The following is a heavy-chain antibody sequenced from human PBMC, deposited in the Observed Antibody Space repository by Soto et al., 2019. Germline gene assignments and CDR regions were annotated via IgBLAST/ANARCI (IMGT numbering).Heavy chain of an antibody. V-gene: IGHV1-69*04. CDR3: AREVGGDYMYFDY. J-gene: IGHJ4*02. D-gene: IGHD2-21*02. CDR1: GGTFSSYT. Sequence: ASVKVSCKASGGTFSSYTISWVRQAPGQGLEWMGRIIPILGIANYAQKFQGRVTITADKSTSTAYMELSSLRSEDTAVYYCAREVGGDYMYFDYWGQGTLVIVSS. CDR2: IIPILGIA.